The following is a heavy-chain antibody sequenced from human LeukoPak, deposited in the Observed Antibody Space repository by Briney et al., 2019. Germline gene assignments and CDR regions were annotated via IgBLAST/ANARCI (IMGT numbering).Heavy chain of an antibody. D-gene: IGHD3-16*01. V-gene: IGHV1-69*06. Sequence: WASVKVSCKTSGYTFTDYYMHWVRQAPGQGLEWMGGIIPIFGTASFAQKFQGRVTMTEDTSTDTAYMELSSLRSEDTAVYYCATDLMDYWGQGTLVTVSS. CDR3: ATDLMDY. CDR2: IIPIFGTA. CDR1: GYTFTDYY. J-gene: IGHJ4*02.